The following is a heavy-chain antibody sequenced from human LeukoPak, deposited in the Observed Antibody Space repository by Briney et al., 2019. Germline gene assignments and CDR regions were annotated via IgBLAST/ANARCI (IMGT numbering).Heavy chain of an antibody. CDR1: GGSISSYY. CDR2: IYYSGST. V-gene: IGHV4-59*08. D-gene: IGHD4-23*01. CDR3: ATLTTVVTAYYFDH. J-gene: IGHJ4*02. Sequence: PSETLSLTCTVSGGSISSYYWSWIRQPPGKGLEWIGYIYYSGSTKYNPSLKSRVTISVDTSKNQFSLKVNSVTAADTAVYYCATLTTVVTAYYFDHWGQGTLVTVSS.